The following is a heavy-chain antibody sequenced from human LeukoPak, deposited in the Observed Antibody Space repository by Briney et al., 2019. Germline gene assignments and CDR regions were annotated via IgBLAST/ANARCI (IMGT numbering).Heavy chain of an antibody. D-gene: IGHD3-10*01. Sequence: GGSLRLSCAASGFTFSTYGMHWVRQAPGKGLEWVAVISYDGGNKYYADSVKGRFTISRDNSKNTLYLQMNSLRAEDTAVYYCAKDRAMVRGVIITPLGYWGQGTLVTVSS. J-gene: IGHJ4*02. CDR2: ISYDGGNK. V-gene: IGHV3-30*18. CDR1: GFTFSTYG. CDR3: AKDRAMVRGVIITPLGY.